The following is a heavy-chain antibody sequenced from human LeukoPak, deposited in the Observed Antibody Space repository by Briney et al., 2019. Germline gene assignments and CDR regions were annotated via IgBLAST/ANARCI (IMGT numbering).Heavy chain of an antibody. CDR1: GGSFSGYY. CDR2: ITHSVST. J-gene: IGHJ4*02. D-gene: IGHD3-16*02. V-gene: IGHV4-34*01. Sequence: SETPSLTCDVHGGSFSGYYWTWIRQPPGKGLEWIGEITHSVSTHYKPSLKSRLTTSVDTSKNQFSLTLISVTAADTAVYYCARSDQGRGSYRPLLRFWGQGTLVTVSS. CDR3: ARSDQGRGSYRPLLRF.